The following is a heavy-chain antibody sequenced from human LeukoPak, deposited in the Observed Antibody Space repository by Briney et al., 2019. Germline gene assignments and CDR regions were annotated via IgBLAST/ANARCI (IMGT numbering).Heavy chain of an antibody. CDR3: TRERDGLDY. V-gene: IGHV3-49*04. CDR2: IRSKAYGGTT. J-gene: IGHJ4*02. D-gene: IGHD5-24*01. Sequence: GGSLRLSCTASGFTFGDYAMSWVRQAPGKGLEWVGFIRSKAYGGTTEYAASVKGRFTISRDDSKSIAYLQMNSLKTEDTAVYYRTRERDGLDYWGQGTLVTVSS. CDR1: GFTFGDYA.